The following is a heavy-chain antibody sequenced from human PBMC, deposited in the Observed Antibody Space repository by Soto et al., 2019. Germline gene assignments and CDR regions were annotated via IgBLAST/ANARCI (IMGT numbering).Heavy chain of an antibody. J-gene: IGHJ5*02. CDR2: INPHGGST. CDR3: ARSSGGNFGIIIEGSNWFYP. Sequence: VKVSCRAPGDKFTSYDVNWVRQAPGQGLDWMGVINPHGGSTKYAQKFQGRINMTRDTSRSTVYMELSSLRSDDTAIYYCARSSGGNFGIIIEGSNWFYPWGQGTLVTVS. CDR1: GDKFTSYD. V-gene: IGHV1-46*01. D-gene: IGHD3-3*01.